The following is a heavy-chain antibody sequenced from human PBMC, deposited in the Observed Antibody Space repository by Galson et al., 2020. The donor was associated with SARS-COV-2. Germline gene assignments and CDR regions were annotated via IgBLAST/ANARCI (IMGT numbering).Heavy chain of an antibody. CDR3: AREESKAIGEYEYGGMDV. CDR2: INPYTDGT. J-gene: IGHJ6*02. D-gene: IGHD5-12*01. Sequence: ASVKVSCKASGYTFNGYYIHWVRQAPGQGLEWMGRINPYTDGTEYAQKFQGRVTMTRDTSISTAYMELSTLTSDDTAVYYCAREESKAIGEYEYGGMDVWGQGTTGTVSS. V-gene: IGHV1-2*06. CDR1: GYTFNGYY.